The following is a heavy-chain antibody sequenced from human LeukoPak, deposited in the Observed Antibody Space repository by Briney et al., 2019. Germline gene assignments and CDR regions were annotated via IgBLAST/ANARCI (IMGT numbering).Heavy chain of an antibody. J-gene: IGHJ3*02. V-gene: IGHV4-39*07. Sequence: WVRQPPGKGLEWIGSIYYSGGTYYNPSLKSRVTISVDTSKNQFSLKLSSVTAADTAVYYCARIFEDIDYYDSSGYSKGVAFDIWGQGTMVTVSS. D-gene: IGHD3-22*01. CDR3: ARIFEDIDYYDSSGYSKGVAFDI. CDR2: IYYSGGT.